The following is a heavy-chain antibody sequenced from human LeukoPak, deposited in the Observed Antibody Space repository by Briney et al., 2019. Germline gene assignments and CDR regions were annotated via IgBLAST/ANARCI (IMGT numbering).Heavy chain of an antibody. J-gene: IGHJ4*02. Sequence: KSSETLSLTCTVSGGSISSYYWSWIRQPAGKGLEWIGRIYTSGSTTYNPSLKSRVSMSVDTSKNQFSLKLSSVTAADTAVYYCARIGPSWIIDYWGQGTLVTVSS. CDR2: IYTSGST. CDR3: ARIGPSWIIDY. D-gene: IGHD5-12*01. V-gene: IGHV4-4*07. CDR1: GGSISSYY.